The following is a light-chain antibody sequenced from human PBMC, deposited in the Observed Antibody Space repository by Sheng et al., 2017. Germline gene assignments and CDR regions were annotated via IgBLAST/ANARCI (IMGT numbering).Light chain of an antibody. Sequence: QPVLTQPPSVSGAPGQRVTISCTGSSSNIGAGYDVHWYQQLPGTAPKLLIYGNSNRPSGVPDRFSGSKSGTSASLAITGLQAEDEADYFCGSYRSPNYYVFGTGTRVTVL. CDR2: GNS. CDR1: SSNIGAGYD. V-gene: IGLV1-40*01. CDR3: GSYRSPNYYV. J-gene: IGLJ1*01.